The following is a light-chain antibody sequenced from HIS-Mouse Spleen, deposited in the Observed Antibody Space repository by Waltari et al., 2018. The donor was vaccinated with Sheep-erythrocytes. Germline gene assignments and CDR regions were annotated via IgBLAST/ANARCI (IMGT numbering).Light chain of an antibody. CDR3: QAWDSSTAWV. J-gene: IGLJ3*02. Sequence: SYELTQPPSVSVSPGQPASLTCSVDKLGDKYACWYQQKPGQSPVLVIYQDSKRPSGIPERFSGSNSGNTATLTISGTQAMDEADYYCQAWDSSTAWVFGGGTKLTVL. CDR2: QDS. V-gene: IGLV3-1*01. CDR1: KLGDKY.